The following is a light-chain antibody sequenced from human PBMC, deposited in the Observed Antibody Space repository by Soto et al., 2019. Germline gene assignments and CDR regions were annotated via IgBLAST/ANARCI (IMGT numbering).Light chain of an antibody. Sequence: HSDLTQPPSASGFPGQSVTISCTRTSSDVGGYNYVSWYQQYPGRAPKLMIYEVTKRPSGVPDRFSGSKSGNTASLTVSGLQAEDEADYYCSSYAASNNFYFVFGGGTKVTVL. CDR3: SSYAASNNFYFV. CDR2: EVT. J-gene: IGLJ3*02. V-gene: IGLV2-8*01. CDR1: SSDVGGYNY.